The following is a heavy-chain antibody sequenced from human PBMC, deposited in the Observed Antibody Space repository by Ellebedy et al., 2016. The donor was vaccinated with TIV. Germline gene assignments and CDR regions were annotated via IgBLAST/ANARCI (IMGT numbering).Heavy chain of an antibody. D-gene: IGHD1-14*01. CDR2: ISTENRNT. CDR1: GYMFTNFA. Sequence: AASVKVSCKASGYMFTNFAIAWVRQAPGQGLEWMGGISTENRNTNYAQKFQGRVTLTTETSTNTAYMELTNLRSDDTAVYYCAKDQSTAIFDFWGQGTLVTVSS. J-gene: IGHJ4*02. V-gene: IGHV1-18*01. CDR3: AKDQSTAIFDF.